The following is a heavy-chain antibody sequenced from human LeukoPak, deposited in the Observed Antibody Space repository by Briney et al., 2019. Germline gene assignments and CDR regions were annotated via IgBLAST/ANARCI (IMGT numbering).Heavy chain of an antibody. V-gene: IGHV3-21*01. Sequence: GGSLRLSCAASGFTFSSYEMNWVRQAPGKGLEWVSSISSSGSYIYYADSMKGRFTISRDNTKNSLYLQVNSLRAEDTAVYYCARMRAVGATKKFDYWGQGNLVTVSS. D-gene: IGHD1-26*01. J-gene: IGHJ4*02. CDR3: ARMRAVGATKKFDY. CDR2: ISSSGSYI. CDR1: GFTFSSYE.